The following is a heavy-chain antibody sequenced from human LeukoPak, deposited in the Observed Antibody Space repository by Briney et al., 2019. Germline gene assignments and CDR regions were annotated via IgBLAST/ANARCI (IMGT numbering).Heavy chain of an antibody. J-gene: IGHJ5*02. V-gene: IGHV1-2*06. D-gene: IGHD2-8*01. CDR3: ARDQYCTNGVCYEGFDP. CDR2: INPNSGGT. CDR1: GYTFTGYY. Sequence: RASVKVSCTAFGYTFTGYYMHWVRQAPGQGLEWMGRINPNSGGTNYAQKFQGRVAMTRDTSISTAYMELSRLRSDDTAVYYCARDQYCTNGVCYEGFDPWGQGTLVTVSS.